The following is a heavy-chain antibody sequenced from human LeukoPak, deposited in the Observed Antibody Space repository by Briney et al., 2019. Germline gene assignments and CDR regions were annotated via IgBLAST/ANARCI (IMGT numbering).Heavy chain of an antibody. V-gene: IGHV1-69*13. D-gene: IGHD1-14*01. CDR2: IIPIFGTA. J-gene: IGHJ6*02. CDR1: GGTFTSYA. Sequence: GASVKVSCKASGGTFTSYAISWVRQAPGQGLEWMGGIIPIFGTANYAQKFQGRVTITADESTSTAYMELSSLRSEDTAVYYCARDWLPPGTRLLGYYYYGMDVWGQGTTVTVSS. CDR3: ARDWLPPGTRLLGYYYYGMDV.